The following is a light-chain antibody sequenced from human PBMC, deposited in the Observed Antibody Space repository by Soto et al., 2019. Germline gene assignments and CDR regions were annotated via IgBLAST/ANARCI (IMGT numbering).Light chain of an antibody. CDR2: TGS. Sequence: DIQMTQSPSSVSASVGDRVSITCRASQGISNWLAWYQQKPGRAPKLLIYTGSTLQSGVPSRFSGTGSGTDFTLTISSLQPEDVATYYCQQANSFPLAFGGGTKVEIK. J-gene: IGKJ4*01. CDR3: QQANSFPLA. CDR1: QGISNW. V-gene: IGKV1-12*01.